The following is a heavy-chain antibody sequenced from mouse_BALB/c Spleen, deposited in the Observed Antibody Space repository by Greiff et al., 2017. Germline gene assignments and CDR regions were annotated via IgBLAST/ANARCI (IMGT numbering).Heavy chain of an antibody. CDR3: ARYLLRLRYFDV. Sequence: EVQLQESGPSLVKPSQTLSLTCSVTGDSITSGYWNWIRKFPGHKLEYMGYISYSGSTYYNPSLKSRISITRDTSKNQYYLQLNSVTTEDTATYYCARYLLRLRYFDVWGAGTTVTVSS. CDR1: GDSITSGY. J-gene: IGHJ1*01. CDR2: ISYSGST. V-gene: IGHV3-8*02. D-gene: IGHD1-2*01.